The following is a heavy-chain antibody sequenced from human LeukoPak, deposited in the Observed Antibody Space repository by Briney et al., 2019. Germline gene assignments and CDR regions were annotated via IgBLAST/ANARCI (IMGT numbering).Heavy chain of an antibody. Sequence: SGTLSLTCTVSGDSISTYHWNWIRKPPGKGLEWIGYMQSTGNSKYNPSLRSRVTMFIATSKSQVALILSSVTAADTAVYYCARDKQHSYGRYFDHWGQGALVTVSS. CDR3: ARDKQHSYGRYFDH. V-gene: IGHV4-59*01. CDR2: MQSTGNS. D-gene: IGHD3-16*01. J-gene: IGHJ4*02. CDR1: GDSISTYH.